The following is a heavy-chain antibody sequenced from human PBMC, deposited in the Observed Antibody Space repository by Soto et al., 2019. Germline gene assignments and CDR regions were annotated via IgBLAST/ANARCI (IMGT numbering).Heavy chain of an antibody. CDR3: AKDPGIVATMTFYYFDS. D-gene: IGHD5-12*01. CDR2: ISYDGSNK. J-gene: IGHJ4*02. CDR1: GFTFSSYA. V-gene: IGHV3-30*18. Sequence: PGGSLRLSCAASGFTFSSYAMSWVRQAPGKGLEWVAVISYDGSNKNYADSVKGRFTISRDNSKNTMYLQMNSLRADDTAVYYCAKDPGIVATMTFYYFDSWGQGTLVTVSS.